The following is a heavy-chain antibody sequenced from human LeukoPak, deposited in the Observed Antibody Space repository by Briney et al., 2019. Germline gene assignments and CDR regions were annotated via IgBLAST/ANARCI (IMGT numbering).Heavy chain of an antibody. J-gene: IGHJ4*02. Sequence: GGSLRLSCAASGFTVSSNYMSWVRQAPGKGLEWVSVIYSGGSTYYADSVKGRFTISRDNSKNTLYLQMNSLRAEDTAVYYCARWGPYSSSPFFDYWGQGTLATVSS. CDR2: IYSGGST. CDR1: GFTVSSNY. V-gene: IGHV3-53*01. D-gene: IGHD6-6*01. CDR3: ARWGPYSSSPFFDY.